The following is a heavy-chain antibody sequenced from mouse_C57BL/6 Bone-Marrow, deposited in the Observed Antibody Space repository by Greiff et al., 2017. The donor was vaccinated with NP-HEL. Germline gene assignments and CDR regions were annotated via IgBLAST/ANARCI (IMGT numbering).Heavy chain of an antibody. CDR3: FAVVRPYARDY. V-gene: IGHV1-64*01. CDR1: GYTFTSYW. D-gene: IGHD1-1*01. J-gene: IGHJ4*01. CDR2: IHPNSGST. Sequence: QVQLQQPGAELVKPGASVKLSCKASGYTFTSYWMHWVKQRPGQGLEWIGMIHPNSGSTNYNEKFKSKATLTVYKSSSTAYMQLSSLTSEDSAVYYCFAVVRPYARDYWGQGTSVTVSS.